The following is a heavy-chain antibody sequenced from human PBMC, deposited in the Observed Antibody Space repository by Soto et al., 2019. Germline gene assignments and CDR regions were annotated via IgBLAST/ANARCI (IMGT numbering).Heavy chain of an antibody. CDR3: ARGIKYGAYSRWFDP. D-gene: IGHD4-17*01. V-gene: IGHV1-8*01. Sequence: YVQKFQGRVTMTRDTSISTAYMELSSLRSEDSAVYFCARGIKYGAYSRWFDPWGQGTLVTVS. J-gene: IGHJ5*02.